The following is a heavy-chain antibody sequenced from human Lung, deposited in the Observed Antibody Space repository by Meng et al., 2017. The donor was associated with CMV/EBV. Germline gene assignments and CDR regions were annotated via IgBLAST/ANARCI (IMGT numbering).Heavy chain of an antibody. CDR3: LRRSGGSV. CDR2: IPHRGSS. V-gene: IGHV4-4*02. Sequence: QGQLRESGPALVKPSETLSLTCAVSGDSITNHNWWAWVRQPPGKGLEWIGEIPHRGSSAYNPSLKSRVSMSIDKSKNQFSLKLTSVTAADMAVYHCLRRSGGSVWGQGTLVTVSS. J-gene: IGHJ1*01. D-gene: IGHD3-10*01. CDR1: GDSITNHNW.